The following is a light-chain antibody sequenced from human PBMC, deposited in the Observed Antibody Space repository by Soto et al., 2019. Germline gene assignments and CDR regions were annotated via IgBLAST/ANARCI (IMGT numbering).Light chain of an antibody. J-gene: IGLJ1*01. CDR3: SSYTTSNTRQIV. CDR2: DVT. Sequence: QSVLTQPASVSGSPGQSITISCTGTSSDVGGYNYVSWYQHHPGKAPKLIIHDVTNRPSGVSNPFSGSKSGNTASLTISGLQPEDEAEYYCSSYTTSNTRQIVFGTGTKVTVL. V-gene: IGLV2-14*03. CDR1: SSDVGGYNY.